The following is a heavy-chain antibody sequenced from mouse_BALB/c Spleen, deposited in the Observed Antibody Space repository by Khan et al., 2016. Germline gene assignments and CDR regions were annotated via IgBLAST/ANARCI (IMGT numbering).Heavy chain of an antibody. CDR1: GYAFTNYL. D-gene: IGHD3-2*01. CDR2: INPGSGGT. Sequence: QVQLQQSGAELVRPGTSVKVSCKASGYAFTNYLIEWVKQRPGQGLEWIGVINPGSGGTNYNEKFKGKATLTADKSSSTAYMQLSSLTSDDSAVYFSARGQLGLPWFDYWGRGTLVTVSA. J-gene: IGHJ3*01. CDR3: ARGQLGLPWFDY. V-gene: IGHV1-54*01.